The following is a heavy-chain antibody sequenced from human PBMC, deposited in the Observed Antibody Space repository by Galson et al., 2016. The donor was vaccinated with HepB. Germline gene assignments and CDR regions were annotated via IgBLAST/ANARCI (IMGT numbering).Heavy chain of an antibody. V-gene: IGHV3-72*01. CDR2: ARSKFHRYST. CDR1: GFTFSGHY. Sequence: SLRLSCAASGFTFSGHYMDWVRQAPGKGLEWVGRARSKFHRYSTEYAASVKGRFTVSRDESKNSLYLQMNSLKVEDTAVYYCARDLEAAPGSLDIDFWGQGTLVTVSS. CDR3: ARDLEAAPGSLDIDF. D-gene: IGHD6-13*01. J-gene: IGHJ4*02.